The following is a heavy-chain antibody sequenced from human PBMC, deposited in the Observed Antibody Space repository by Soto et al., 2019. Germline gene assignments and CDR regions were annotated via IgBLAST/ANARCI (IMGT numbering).Heavy chain of an antibody. CDR2: ISWNSGSI. Sequence: GGSLRLSCAASGFTFDDYAMHWVRQAPGKGLEWVSGISWNSGSIGYADSVKGRFTISRDNAKNSLYLQMNSLRAEDTALYYCAKEGDSSSLNYWGQGTLVTVSS. CDR1: GFTFDDYA. D-gene: IGHD6-6*01. J-gene: IGHJ4*02. V-gene: IGHV3-9*01. CDR3: AKEGDSSSLNY.